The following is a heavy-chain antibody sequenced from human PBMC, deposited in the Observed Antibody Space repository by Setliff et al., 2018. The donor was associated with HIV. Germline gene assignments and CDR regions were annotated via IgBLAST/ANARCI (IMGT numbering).Heavy chain of an antibody. D-gene: IGHD4-17*01. J-gene: IGHJ4*02. CDR2: MNPKSGNT. CDR1: GYNFTSHD. Sequence: ASVKVSCKASGYNFTSHDINWVRQAPGQGLEWMGWMNPKSGNTGYARKFQGRVTMTRKTSISTAYMEQRSLRSDDTAVSYCARRRGAYSDYVRPLDYWGQGTLVTVSS. CDR3: ARRRGAYSDYVRPLDY. V-gene: IGHV1-8*01.